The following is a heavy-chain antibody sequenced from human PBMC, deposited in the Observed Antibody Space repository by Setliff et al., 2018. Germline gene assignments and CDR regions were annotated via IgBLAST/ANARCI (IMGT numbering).Heavy chain of an antibody. Sequence: GESLKISCKGSGYTFTNYWIAWVRQMPGKGLEYMGIIYPADSDTTYSPSFQGQVTISADRSINTAYLQWSSLKASDTAIYYCARVGPLTDDAFDIWGQGTMVTVSS. J-gene: IGHJ3*02. CDR2: IYPADSDT. CDR1: GYTFTNYW. V-gene: IGHV5-51*01. CDR3: ARVGPLTDDAFDI. D-gene: IGHD1-26*01.